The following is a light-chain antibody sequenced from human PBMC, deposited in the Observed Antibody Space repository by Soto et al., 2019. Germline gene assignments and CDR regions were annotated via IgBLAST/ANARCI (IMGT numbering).Light chain of an antibody. V-gene: IGLV9-49*01. CDR3: GADHGSGSNFVVV. J-gene: IGLJ2*01. Sequence: QPVLTQPPSASASLGASVTLTCTLSSGYSNYKVDWYQQRPGKGPRFVMRVGTGGIVGSKGDGIPDRFSVLGSGLNRYLTIKNIQEEGESDYHCGADHGSGSNFVVVFGGGTKLTVL. CDR2: VGTGGIVG. CDR1: SGYSNYK.